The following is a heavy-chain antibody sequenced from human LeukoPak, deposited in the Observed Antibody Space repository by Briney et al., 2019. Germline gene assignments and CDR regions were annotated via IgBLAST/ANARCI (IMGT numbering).Heavy chain of an antibody. J-gene: IGHJ3*01. V-gene: IGHV1-2*02. Sequence: ASVKVSCKASGYTFTDYYIHWVRQVPGQGLEWMGWIVSNSGDTYYAQEFQGRVAMTRDTSITTAYMELNRLISDDTALYYCTTGNPFDFWGQGTMVTVSS. CDR2: IVSNSGDT. CDR3: TTGNPFDF. CDR1: GYTFTDYY.